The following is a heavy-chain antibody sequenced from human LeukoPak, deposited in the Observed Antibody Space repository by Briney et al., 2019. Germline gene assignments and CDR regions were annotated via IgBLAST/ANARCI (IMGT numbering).Heavy chain of an antibody. Sequence: SETLSLTCTVSGGSMNNYYWSWIRQAPGKGLEWIGTIHYSGSTSYNISLKSRVTISLDTSKSQFSLRLTSVTAADTAVYYCARDLGRGYSGEFDFWGQGTLVTVSS. CDR3: ARDLGRGYSGEFDF. V-gene: IGHV4-59*01. J-gene: IGHJ4*02. CDR2: IHYSGST. CDR1: GGSMNNYY. D-gene: IGHD5-12*01.